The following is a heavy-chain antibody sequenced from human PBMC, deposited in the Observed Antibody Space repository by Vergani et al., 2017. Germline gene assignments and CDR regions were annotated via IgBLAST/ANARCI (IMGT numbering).Heavy chain of an antibody. CDR1: GGSISSSSYY. J-gene: IGHJ6*02. CDR3: ARENQRVVSYYYGMDG. D-gene: IGHD1-14*01. V-gene: IGHV4-39*02. Sequence: QLQLQESGPGLVKPSETLSLTCTVSGGSISSSSYYWGWIRQPPGKGLEWIGSIYYSGSTYYNPSLNSRVTISVDTSKNQFSLKLSSVTAADTAVYYCARENQRVVSYYYGMDGWSEGTTVTLYS. CDR2: IYYSGST.